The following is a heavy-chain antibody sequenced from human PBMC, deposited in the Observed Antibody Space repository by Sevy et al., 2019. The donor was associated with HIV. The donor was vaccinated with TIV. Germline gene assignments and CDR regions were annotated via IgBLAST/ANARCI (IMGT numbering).Heavy chain of an antibody. CDR2: INQNESEK. D-gene: IGHD3-10*01. CDR1: GLSFSWYW. Sequence: GGSLRLSCAASGLSFSWYWMSWVRQTPEKGLEWVANINQNESEKNYVDSVRGRFTISRDNAKNSMYLQMNSLRVDDTAVYYCATKGGSQPNDAFDTWGQGTMVTVSS. CDR3: ATKGGSQPNDAFDT. V-gene: IGHV3-7*01. J-gene: IGHJ3*02.